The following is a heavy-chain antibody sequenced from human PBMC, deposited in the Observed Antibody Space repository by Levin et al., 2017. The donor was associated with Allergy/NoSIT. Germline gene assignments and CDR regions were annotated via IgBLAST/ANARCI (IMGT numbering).Heavy chain of an antibody. Sequence: LSLTCAASGFTFSSYSMNWVRQAPGKGLEWVSSISSSSSYIYYADSVKGRFTISRDNAKNSLYLQMNSLRAEDTAVYYCARGLTTVTTGAYYFDYWGQGTLVTVSS. CDR1: GFTFSSYS. V-gene: IGHV3-21*01. CDR2: ISSSSSYI. J-gene: IGHJ4*02. D-gene: IGHD4-17*01. CDR3: ARGLTTVTTGAYYFDY.